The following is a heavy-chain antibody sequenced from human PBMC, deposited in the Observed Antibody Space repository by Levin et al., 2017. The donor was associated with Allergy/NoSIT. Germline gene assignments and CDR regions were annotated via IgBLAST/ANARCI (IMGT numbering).Heavy chain of an antibody. CDR1: GGSISSYY. CDR2: DYYSGST. D-gene: IGHD3-10*01. J-gene: IGHJ4*02. Sequence: NTSETLSLTCTVSGGSISSYYWSWIRQPPGKGLEWIGYDYYSGSTNYNPSLKSRVTISVDTSKNQFSLKLNSVTAADTAVYYCARGQWFGESYFDYWGQGTLVTVSS. V-gene: IGHV4-59*01. CDR3: ARGQWFGESYFDY.